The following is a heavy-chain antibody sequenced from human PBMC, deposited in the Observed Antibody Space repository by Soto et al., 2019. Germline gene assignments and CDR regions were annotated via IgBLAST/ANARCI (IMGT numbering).Heavy chain of an antibody. V-gene: IGHV3-33*01. Sequence: QVQLVESGGGVVQPGRSLRLSCAASGFTFSSYGMHWVRQAPGKGLEWVAVIWYDGSNKYYADSVKGRFTISRDNSKNTLYLQMNSLRAEDTAVYYCARGYYDSSGYYYGDYWGQGTLVTVSS. CDR1: GFTFSSYG. CDR3: ARGYYDSSGYYYGDY. CDR2: IWYDGSNK. D-gene: IGHD3-22*01. J-gene: IGHJ4*02.